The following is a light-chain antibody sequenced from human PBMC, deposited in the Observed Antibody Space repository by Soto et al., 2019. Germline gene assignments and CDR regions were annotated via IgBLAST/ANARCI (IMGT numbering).Light chain of an antibody. CDR2: GAS. J-gene: IGKJ1*01. V-gene: IGKV3-15*01. CDR3: QQHDQGWT. CDR1: QSVRTK. Sequence: EMVMTQSPATLSVSLGERATLSCRASQSVRTKLGWYQQKPGQAPRLLIYGASTRATGIPARFSGSGSGTEFTLTISSLQSEDFAVYYCQQHDQGWTFGQGTKVEIK.